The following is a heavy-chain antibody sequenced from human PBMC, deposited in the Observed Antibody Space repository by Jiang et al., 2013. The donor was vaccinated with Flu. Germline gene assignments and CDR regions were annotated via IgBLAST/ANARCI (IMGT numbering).Heavy chain of an antibody. J-gene: IGHJ3*02. CDR2: IYYSGST. CDR3: ASGIYCSGGSCYSGAFDI. Sequence: SSSSYYWGWIRQPPGKGLEWIGSIYYSGSTYYNPSLKSRVTISVDTSKNQFSLKLSSVTAADTAVYYCASGIYCSGGSCYSGAFDIWGQGTMVTVSS. D-gene: IGHD2-15*01. CDR1: SSSSYY. V-gene: IGHV4-39*01.